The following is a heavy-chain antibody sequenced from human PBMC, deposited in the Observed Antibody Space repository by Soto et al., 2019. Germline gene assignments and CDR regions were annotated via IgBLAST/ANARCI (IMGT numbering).Heavy chain of an antibody. V-gene: IGHV3-30-3*01. D-gene: IGHD2-2*01. Sequence: LRLSCAASGFTFSSYAMHWVRQAPGKGLEWVAVISYDGSNKYYADSVKGRFTISRDNSKNTLYLQMNSLRAEDTAVYYCARESEGCSSTSCYDYFDYWGQGTLVTVSS. CDR2: ISYDGSNK. CDR1: GFTFSSYA. CDR3: ARESEGCSSTSCYDYFDY. J-gene: IGHJ4*02.